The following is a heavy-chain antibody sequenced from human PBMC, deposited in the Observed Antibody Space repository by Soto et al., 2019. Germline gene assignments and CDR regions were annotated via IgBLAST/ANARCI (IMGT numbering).Heavy chain of an antibody. CDR1: GFTFTSYA. D-gene: IGHD2-21*02. J-gene: IGHJ5*02. V-gene: IGHV3-30-3*01. Sequence: GGSLRLSCAASGFTFTSYAMHWVRQAPGKGLEWVAVISYDGSNKYYADSVKGRFTISRDNAKNTLYLQMNSLRAEDTAVYYCARVPYCSSGCYSWFDPWGQGTLVIVSS. CDR2: ISYDGSNK. CDR3: ARVPYCSSGCYSWFDP.